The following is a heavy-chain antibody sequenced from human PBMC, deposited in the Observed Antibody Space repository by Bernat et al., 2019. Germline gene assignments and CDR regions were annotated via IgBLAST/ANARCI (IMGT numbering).Heavy chain of an antibody. V-gene: IGHV3-30*01. J-gene: IGHJ4*02. Sequence: QVQLVESGGGVVQPGRSLRLSCAASGFTFSSYAMHWVRQAPGKGLEWVAVISYDGSNKYYADSVKGRFTISRDNSKNTLYLQMNSLRAEDTAVYYGARALVSIGFDYWGQGTLVTVSS. CDR2: ISYDGSNK. CDR1: GFTFSSYA. CDR3: ARALVSIGFDY. D-gene: IGHD2-8*02.